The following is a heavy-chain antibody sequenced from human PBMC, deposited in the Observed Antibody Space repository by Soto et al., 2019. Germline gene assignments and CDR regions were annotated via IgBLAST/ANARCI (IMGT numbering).Heavy chain of an antibody. V-gene: IGHV1-3*01. CDR1: GYTFTNYV. Sequence: ASVKVSCKTFGYTFTNYVIHWVPQAPGQGLEWMGWINAGTGNTKYSQKLQDRLTISRDTSAATAYLDLRRLASEDTAVYYCARGRDDWYWDFWGHGTLVTVSS. J-gene: IGHJ4*01. CDR2: INAGTGNT. CDR3: ARGRDDWYWDF. D-gene: IGHD2-8*02.